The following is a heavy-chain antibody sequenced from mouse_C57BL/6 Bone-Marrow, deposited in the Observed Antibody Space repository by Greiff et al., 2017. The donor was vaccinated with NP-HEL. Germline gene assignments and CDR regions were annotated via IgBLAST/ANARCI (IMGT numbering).Heavy chain of an antibody. CDR1: GFTFSSYC. D-gene: IGHD2-1*01. CDR2: ISSGGSYT. CDR3: ARHGVYGIIDY. Sequence: EVKLVESGGDLVKPGGSLKLSCAASGFTFSSYCMSWVRQTPDKRLEWVATISSGGSYTYYQDSVKGRFTISRDNAKNTLYLQMSSLKSEDTAVYYCARHGVYGIIDYGGRGNTLTVTA. V-gene: IGHV5-6*01. J-gene: IGHJ2*01.